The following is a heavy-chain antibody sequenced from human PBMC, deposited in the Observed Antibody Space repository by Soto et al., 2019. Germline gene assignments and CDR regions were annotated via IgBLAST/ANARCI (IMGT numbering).Heavy chain of an antibody. D-gene: IGHD2-2*03. CDR2: IYYSGST. V-gene: IGHV4-31*03. J-gene: IGHJ4*02. CDR3: ARGWMAPYYFDY. CDR1: GGSISSGGYY. Sequence: QVQLQESGPGLVKPSQTLSLTCTVSGGSISSGGYYWSWIRQHPGKGLEWIGYIYYSGSTYYNPSLKSRVTISVDTSKNQFSMKLSSVTAADTAVYYCARGWMAPYYFDYWGQGTLVTVSS.